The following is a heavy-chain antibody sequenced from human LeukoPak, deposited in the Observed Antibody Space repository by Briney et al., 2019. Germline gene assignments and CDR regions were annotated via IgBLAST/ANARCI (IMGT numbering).Heavy chain of an antibody. V-gene: IGHV3-9*01. CDR2: ISWNSGSI. Sequence: GGSLRLSCAASGFTFDDYAMRWVRQAPGKGLVWVSGISWNSGSIGYADSVKGRFTISRDNAKNSLYLQMNSLRAEDTALYYCAKDLYGESAFDIWGQGTMVTVSS. J-gene: IGHJ3*02. D-gene: IGHD4-17*01. CDR3: AKDLYGESAFDI. CDR1: GFTFDDYA.